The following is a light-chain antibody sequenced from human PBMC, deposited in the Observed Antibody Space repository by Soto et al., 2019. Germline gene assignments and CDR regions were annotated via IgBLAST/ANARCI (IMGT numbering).Light chain of an antibody. CDR1: SSDVGGYNY. CDR2: DVS. J-gene: IGLJ1*01. Sequence: QSLLTQPRSVSGSPGQSVTISCNGTSSDVGGYNYVSWYQQHPGKAPKLMIYDVSKRPSGVPDRFSGSKSGNTASLTISGLQAEDEADYYCCSYAGSYTFSVFGTGTKVTVL. CDR3: CSYAGSYTFSV. V-gene: IGLV2-11*01.